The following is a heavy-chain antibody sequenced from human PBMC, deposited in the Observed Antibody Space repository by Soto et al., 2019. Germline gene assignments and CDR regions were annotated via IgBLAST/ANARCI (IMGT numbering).Heavy chain of an antibody. CDR3: ARLPGALVAVLYIYPLDGREAMSDVDV. D-gene: IGHD6-19*01. V-gene: IGHV3-30-3*01. CDR2: ISFVGSNK. Sequence: QMQLVESGGGVVQPGESLRLSCAASGFTFNYYPMHWVRQTPGKGLEWVAVISFVGSNKYYADSVKSRFTISRDNSKNMLYLQMNSLRAEDAAVYYCARLPGALVAVLYIYPLDGREAMSDVDVWGQGTTVSVSS. J-gene: IGHJ6*02. CDR1: GFTFNYYP.